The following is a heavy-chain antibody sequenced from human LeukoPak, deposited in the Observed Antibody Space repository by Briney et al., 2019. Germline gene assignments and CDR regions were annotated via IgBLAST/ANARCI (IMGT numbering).Heavy chain of an antibody. D-gene: IGHD4-17*01. CDR3: ARHDGDYRRWFDP. J-gene: IGHJ5*02. CDR1: GGSISSYY. V-gene: IGHV4-59*08. CDR2: IYYSGST. Sequence: PSETLSLTCTVSGGSISSYYWSWIRQPAGKGLEWIGYIYYSGSTYYNPSLKSRVTISVDTSKNQFSLKLSSVTAADTAVYYCARHDGDYRRWFDPWGQGTLVTVSS.